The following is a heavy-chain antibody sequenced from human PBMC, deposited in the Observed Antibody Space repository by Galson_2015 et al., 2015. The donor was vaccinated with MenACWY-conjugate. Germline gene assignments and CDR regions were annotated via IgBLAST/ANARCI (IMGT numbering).Heavy chain of an antibody. V-gene: IGHV2-5*02. J-gene: IGHJ3*02. CDR3: AQGDVFDI. CDR1: GFSLSTSGVG. CDR2: IYWDGDK. Sequence: ALVKPTQTLTLTCTFSGFSLSTSGVGVGRIRQPPGKALEWLALIYWDGDKRYSPSLKSRLTITKDTSKNQVVLIMTNMDPVDTATYYCAQGDVFDIWGQGTLVTVSS.